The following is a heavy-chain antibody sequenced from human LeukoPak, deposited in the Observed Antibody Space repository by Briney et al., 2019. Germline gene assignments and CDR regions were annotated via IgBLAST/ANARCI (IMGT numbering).Heavy chain of an antibody. V-gene: IGHV3-23*01. Sequence: GGSLRLSCAASGFTFSDHYMSWVRQAPGKGLECVSLISANGGATYYADSVKGRFTISRDNSKSTLYLQMNSLRADDTAVYYCAKASGSPYYFDYWGQGTLVTVSS. CDR3: AKASGSPYYFDY. CDR1: GFTFSDHY. CDR2: ISANGGAT. D-gene: IGHD3-10*01. J-gene: IGHJ4*02.